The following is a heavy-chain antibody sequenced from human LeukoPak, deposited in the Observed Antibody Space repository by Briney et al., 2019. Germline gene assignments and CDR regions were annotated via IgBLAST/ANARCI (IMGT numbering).Heavy chain of an antibody. J-gene: IGHJ3*02. CDR1: GFTVSSNY. CDR2: IYSGGST. Sequence: GGSLRLSCAASGFTVSSNYMSWVRQAPGKGLEWVSVIYSGGSTYYADSVKGRFTISRDNSKNTLYLQMNSLRAEDTAVYYCARDTNRVGLDIWGQGTMVTVSS. V-gene: IGHV3-66*01. CDR3: ARDTNRVGLDI. D-gene: IGHD1-14*01.